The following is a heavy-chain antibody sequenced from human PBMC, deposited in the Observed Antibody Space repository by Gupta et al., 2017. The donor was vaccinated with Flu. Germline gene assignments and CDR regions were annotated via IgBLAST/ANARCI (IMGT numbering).Heavy chain of an antibody. V-gene: IGHV4-34*01. CDR2: IDLDGRT. J-gene: IGHJ2*01. Sequence: VHGGSFSGYCWTWIRQPPGKGLEWIGEIDLDGRTNFSPSLKSRVALSMDASKNHFFLRLSSATAADTAVYYCARGRAGHTDWYFDFWGRGTLLTVSS. CDR1: GGSFSGYC. CDR3: ARGRAGHTDWYFDF.